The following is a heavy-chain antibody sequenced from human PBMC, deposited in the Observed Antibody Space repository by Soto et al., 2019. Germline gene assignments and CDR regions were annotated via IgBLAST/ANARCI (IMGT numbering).Heavy chain of an antibody. V-gene: IGHV3-7*01. D-gene: IGHD3-3*01. CDR2: IKEDGSEE. J-gene: IGHJ4*02. CDR1: GLTFSNNW. CDR3: AREGHYFASGSPTFFDY. Sequence: EVQLVESGGGLVQPGGSLRLSCAASGLTFSNNWMSWVRQPPGKGLEWVANIKEDGSEEYYVDSVKGRFTISRDNARHSPYLQMNSLRVEYTAVYYCAREGHYFASGSPTFFDYRGQGILVTVSS.